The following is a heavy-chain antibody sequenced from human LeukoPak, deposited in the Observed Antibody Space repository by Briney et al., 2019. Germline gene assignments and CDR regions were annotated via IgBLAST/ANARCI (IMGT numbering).Heavy chain of an antibody. CDR2: ISSSSSYI. Sequence: GGSLRLSCAASGFTFSSYSMNWVRQAPGKGLEWVSSISSSSSYIYYADSVKGRFTISRDNAKNSLYLQMNGLRAEDTAVYYCAKDHNMVRGVILDYWGQGTLVTVSS. J-gene: IGHJ4*02. CDR3: AKDHNMVRGVILDY. CDR1: GFTFSSYS. D-gene: IGHD3-10*01. V-gene: IGHV3-21*01.